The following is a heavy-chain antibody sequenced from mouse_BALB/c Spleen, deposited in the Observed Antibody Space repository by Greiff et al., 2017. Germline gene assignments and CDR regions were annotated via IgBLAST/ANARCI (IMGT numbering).Heavy chain of an antibody. D-gene: IGHD2-1*01. Sequence: EVQLVESGGDLVKPGGSLKLSCAASGFTFSSYGMSWVRQTPDKRLEWVATISSGGSYTYYPDSVKGRFTISRDNAKNTLYLQMSSLKSEDTAMYYCARHGNYFAYWGQGTLVTVSA. CDR1: GFTFSSYG. J-gene: IGHJ3*01. CDR2: ISSGGSYT. V-gene: IGHV5-6*01. CDR3: ARHGNYFAY.